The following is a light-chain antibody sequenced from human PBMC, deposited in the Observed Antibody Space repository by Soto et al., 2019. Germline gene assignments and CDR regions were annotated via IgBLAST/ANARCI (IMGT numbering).Light chain of an antibody. Sequence: QSALTQPPSASGSPGQSITISCTGTSSDIGAYNYVSWYQQHPGKAPRLIIYEVSRRPSGVPDRFSGSKSGNTASLTVSGLQAEDETDYYCSSYSASNTVLFGGGTQLTVL. CDR3: SSYSASNTVL. V-gene: IGLV2-8*01. CDR1: SSDIGAYNY. CDR2: EVS. J-gene: IGLJ2*01.